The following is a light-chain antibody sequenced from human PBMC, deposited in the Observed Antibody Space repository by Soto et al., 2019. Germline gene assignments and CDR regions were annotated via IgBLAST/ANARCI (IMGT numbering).Light chain of an antibody. CDR1: QTVGSY. V-gene: IGKV3-11*01. Sequence: EIGLTQSPATLSLSPGERATLSCRASQTVGSYLAWYQQKPGQAPRLLIYNASNRATGIPARFGGSGSGTDFTLTISSLETEDFAVYYCQQRSNWPLTFGGGTKVDIK. CDR2: NAS. CDR3: QQRSNWPLT. J-gene: IGKJ4*01.